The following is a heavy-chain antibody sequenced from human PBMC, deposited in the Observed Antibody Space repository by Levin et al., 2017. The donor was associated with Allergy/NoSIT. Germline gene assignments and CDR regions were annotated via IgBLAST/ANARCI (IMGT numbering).Heavy chain of an antibody. D-gene: IGHD3-9*01. CDR3: ARGGGTHYDILTGYDPSTRYYDDGMDV. V-gene: IGHV6-1*01. CDR2: TYYRSKWYN. CDR1: GDSVSSNSAA. J-gene: IGHJ6*02. Sequence: SQTLSLTCAISGDSVSSNSAAWNWIRQSPSRGLEWLGRTYYRSKWYNDYAVSVKSRITINPDTSKNQFSLQLNSVTPEDTAVYYCARGGGTHYDILTGYDPSTRYYDDGMDVWGQGTTVTVSS.